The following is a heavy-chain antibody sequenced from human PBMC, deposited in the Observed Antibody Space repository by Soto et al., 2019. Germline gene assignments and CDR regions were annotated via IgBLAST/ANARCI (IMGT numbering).Heavy chain of an antibody. J-gene: IGHJ4*02. CDR1: GDSFTRYW. CDR2: IYPGDSYT. CDR3: ARIGYCSGGSCYGNFDY. Sequence: GESLRISCKVSGDSFTRYWIVWVLQMAGKGLEWMGIIYPGDSYTRYSPSFQGQVTISADKSISTAYLQWRSLKASDTAMYYCARIGYCSGGSCYGNFDYWGQGTTVTGSS. D-gene: IGHD2-15*01. V-gene: IGHV5-51*01.